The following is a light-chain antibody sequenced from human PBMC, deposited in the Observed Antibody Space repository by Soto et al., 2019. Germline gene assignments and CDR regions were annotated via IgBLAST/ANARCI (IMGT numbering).Light chain of an antibody. V-gene: IGLV1-44*01. CDR2: TNN. CDR1: TSDIGTNA. Sequence: QSVLTQPPSASGSPGQRVIVSCSGSTSDIGTNAVNWFQHLPGTAPKLLIYTNNQRPSGVPDRFSGSKSGTSASLAISGLQSEDEADYYCATWHDSFYVVGTGTKLPVL. CDR3: ATWHDSFYV. J-gene: IGLJ1*01.